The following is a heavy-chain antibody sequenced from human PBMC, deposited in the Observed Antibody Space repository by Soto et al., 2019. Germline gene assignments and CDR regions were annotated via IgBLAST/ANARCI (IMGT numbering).Heavy chain of an antibody. Sequence: SETLSLTCTVSGRSISSSSYYWGWIRQPPGKGLEWIGSIYYSGSTYYNPSLKSRVTISVDTSKNQFSLKLSSVTAADTAVYYCARQWLVPGEFDYWGQGTLVTVSS. CDR2: IYYSGST. V-gene: IGHV4-39*01. CDR3: ARQWLVPGEFDY. CDR1: GRSISSSSYY. D-gene: IGHD6-19*01. J-gene: IGHJ4*02.